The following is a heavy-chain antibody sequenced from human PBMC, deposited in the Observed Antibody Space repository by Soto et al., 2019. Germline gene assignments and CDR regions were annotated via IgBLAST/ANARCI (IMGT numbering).Heavy chain of an antibody. Sequence: PGGSLRLSCAASGFTFSSYWMHWVRQAPGKGLVWVSRINSDGSSTSYADSVKGRFTISRDNAKNTLYLQMNSPRAEDTAVYYCARAYYDRKFDPWGQGTLVTVSS. CDR3: ARAYYDRKFDP. D-gene: IGHD3-22*01. CDR1: GFTFSSYW. V-gene: IGHV3-74*01. J-gene: IGHJ5*02. CDR2: INSDGSST.